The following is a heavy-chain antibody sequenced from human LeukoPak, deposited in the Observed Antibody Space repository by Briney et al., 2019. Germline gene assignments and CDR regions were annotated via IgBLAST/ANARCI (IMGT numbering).Heavy chain of an antibody. V-gene: IGHV3-30*02. D-gene: IGHD3-3*01. Sequence: GGCLRLSCAASGFTFSSYGMHWVRQAPGKGLEWVAFIRYDGSNKYYADSVKGRFTISRDNSKNTLYLQMNSLRAEDTAVYYCAKAEPYYDFWSGYPLDYWGQGTLVTVSS. CDR1: GFTFSSYG. CDR3: AKAEPYYDFWSGYPLDY. CDR2: IRYDGSNK. J-gene: IGHJ4*02.